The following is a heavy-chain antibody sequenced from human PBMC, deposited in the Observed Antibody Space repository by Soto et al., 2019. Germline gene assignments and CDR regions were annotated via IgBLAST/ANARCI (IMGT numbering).Heavy chain of an antibody. D-gene: IGHD4-17*01. J-gene: IGHJ3*02. CDR2: IKQDGSEK. CDR3: ARDSEDYGGNSDAFDI. V-gene: IGHV3-7*01. CDR1: GFTFSSYW. Sequence: GSLRLSCAASGFTFSSYWMSWVRQAPGKGLEGVANIKQDGSEKYYVDSVKGRFTISRDNAKNSLYLQMNSLRAEDTAVYYCARDSEDYGGNSDAFDIWGQGTMVTVSS.